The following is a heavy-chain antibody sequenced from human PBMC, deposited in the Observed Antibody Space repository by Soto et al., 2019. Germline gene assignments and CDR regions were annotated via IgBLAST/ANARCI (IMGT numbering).Heavy chain of an antibody. V-gene: IGHV4-34*01. Sequence: SETLSLTCAVYGGAFSGFYWSWIRQPPGKGLEWIGEINHSGSTNYNPSLKSRVTISIDTSKNQFSLKLTSVTAADTAVYYCARKKGEHIVVVTALNWYFDLWGRGTLVTVSS. J-gene: IGHJ2*01. CDR1: GGAFSGFY. CDR2: INHSGST. D-gene: IGHD2-21*02. CDR3: ARKKGEHIVVVTALNWYFDL.